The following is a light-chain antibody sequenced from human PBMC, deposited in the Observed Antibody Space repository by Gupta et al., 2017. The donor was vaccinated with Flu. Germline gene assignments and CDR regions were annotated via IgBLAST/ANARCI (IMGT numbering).Light chain of an antibody. J-gene: IGLJ2*01. CDR3: QVWDGSGGQGV. V-gene: IGLV3-21*03. CDR1: NIGSKS. Sequence: SSVMTQPPSVSVAPGKTARITCGGTNIGSKSVHWYQQKQGQAPVLVVYDDSDRPSGIPERFSGSHSGNTATLTISRVEVGDEADYYCQVWDGSGGQGVFGGGTKVTV. CDR2: DDS.